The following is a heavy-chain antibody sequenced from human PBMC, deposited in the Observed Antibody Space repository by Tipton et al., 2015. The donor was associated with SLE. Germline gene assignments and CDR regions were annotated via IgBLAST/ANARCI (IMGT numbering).Heavy chain of an antibody. J-gene: IGHJ4*02. CDR2: INYSGSP. D-gene: IGHD2-2*01. CDR1: GGSISRSTHY. V-gene: IGHV4-39*07. Sequence: TLSLTCTVSGGSISRSTHYWGWIRQPPGKGLEWIGSINYSGSPYYNPSLKSRVTISIDTSKNQFSPKLSSVTAADTAVYYCARGGTYIPGAFDYWGQGTLVTVSS. CDR3: ARGGTYIPGAFDY.